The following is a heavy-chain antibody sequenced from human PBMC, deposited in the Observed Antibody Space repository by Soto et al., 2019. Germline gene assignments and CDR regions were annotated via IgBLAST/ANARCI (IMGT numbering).Heavy chain of an antibody. CDR1: GFTFSSYA. D-gene: IGHD2-2*01. CDR3: ARDGRVPDSDAFDI. V-gene: IGHV3-30-3*01. CDR2: ISYDGSNK. J-gene: IGHJ3*02. Sequence: QVQLVESGGGVVQPGRSLRLSCAASGFTFSSYAMHWVRQAPGKGLEWVAVISYDGSNKYYADSVKGRFTISRDNSKNTLYLQMNSLRAEDTAVYYCARDGRVPDSDAFDIWGQGTMVTVSS.